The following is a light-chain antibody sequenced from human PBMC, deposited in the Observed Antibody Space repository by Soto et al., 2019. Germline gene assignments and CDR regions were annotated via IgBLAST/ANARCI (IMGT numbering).Light chain of an antibody. Sequence: DIQMTQSPSTLSASVGDRVTITCRASQNINIWLAWYQQKPGKAPKLLIYNAAYLESGVPSRFSGSGSGTEFTPTISSLQPDDFAIYYCQQYNGDSRGFGQGTKV. CDR2: NAA. V-gene: IGKV1-5*01. CDR1: QNINIW. J-gene: IGKJ1*01. CDR3: QQYNGDSRG.